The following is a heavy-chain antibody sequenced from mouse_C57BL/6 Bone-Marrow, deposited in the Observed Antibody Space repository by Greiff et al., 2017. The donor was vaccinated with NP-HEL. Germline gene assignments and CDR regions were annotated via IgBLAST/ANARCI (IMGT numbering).Heavy chain of an antibody. CDR1: GYTFTSYW. J-gene: IGHJ2*01. CDR3: ARSGPRYFDY. CDR2: IDPSDSYT. D-gene: IGHD4-1*01. Sequence: QVQLQQSGAELVMPGASVKLSCKASGYTFTSYWMHWVKQRPGQGLEWIGEIDPSDSYTNYNQKFKGKSTLTVDKSSSTAYMQLSSLTSEDSAVYYCARSGPRYFDYWGQGTTLTVSS. V-gene: IGHV1-69*01.